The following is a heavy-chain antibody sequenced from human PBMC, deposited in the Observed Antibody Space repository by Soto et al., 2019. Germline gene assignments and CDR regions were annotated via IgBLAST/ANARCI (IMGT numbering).Heavy chain of an antibody. CDR2: IYRTGST. J-gene: IGHJ4*02. CDR3: ASRDPGTSVDY. Sequence: LSLTCAVSGGSFTSNNWWTWVRQPPGQGLEWIGEIYRTGSTNYNPSLKSRVTISLDKSENQFSLKVTSLTAADTAVYYRASRDPGTSVDYWGQGTLVTVSS. CDR1: GGSFTSNNW. D-gene: IGHD1-7*01. V-gene: IGHV4-4*02.